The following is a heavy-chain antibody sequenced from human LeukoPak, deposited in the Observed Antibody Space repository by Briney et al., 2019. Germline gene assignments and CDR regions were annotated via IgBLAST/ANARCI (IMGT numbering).Heavy chain of an antibody. J-gene: IGHJ4*02. V-gene: IGHV3-53*01. CDR2: IYSGGST. CDR1: GFTVSSNY. D-gene: IGHD3-22*01. CDR3: ARTSKYYYDSSGYYAH. Sequence: GGSLILSCAASGFTVSSNYMSWVRQAPGKGLEWVSVIYSGGSTYYADSVKGRFTISRDNSKNTLYLQMNSLRAEDTAVYYCARTSKYYYDSSGYYAHWGQGTLVTVSS.